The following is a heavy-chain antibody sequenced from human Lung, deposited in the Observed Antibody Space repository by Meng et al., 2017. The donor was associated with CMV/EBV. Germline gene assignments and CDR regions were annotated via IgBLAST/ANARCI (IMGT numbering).Heavy chain of an antibody. J-gene: IGHJ5*02. D-gene: IGHD2-2*02. Sequence: SVXVSXXASGGTFSSYAISWVRQAPGQGLEWMGGIIPIFGTANYAQKFQGRVTITTDESTSTAYMELSSLRSEDTAVYYCARGTTSRYCSSTSCYRGAGFDPWGQGXLVTVSS. CDR1: GGTFSSYA. V-gene: IGHV1-69*05. CDR2: IIPIFGTA. CDR3: ARGTTSRYCSSTSCYRGAGFDP.